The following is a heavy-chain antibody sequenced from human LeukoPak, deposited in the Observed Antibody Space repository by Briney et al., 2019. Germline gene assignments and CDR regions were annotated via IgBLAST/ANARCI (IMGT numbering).Heavy chain of an antibody. J-gene: IGHJ4*02. Sequence: PGRSLRLSCAASGFTFSRYGMHWVRQAPGQGLEWMGWINPNSGGTNYAQKFQGRVTMTRDTSISTAYMELSRLRSDDTAVYYCARGIAARPLYWGQGTLVTVSS. CDR3: ARGIAARPLY. CDR2: INPNSGGT. D-gene: IGHD6-6*01. V-gene: IGHV1-2*02. CDR1: GFTFSRYG.